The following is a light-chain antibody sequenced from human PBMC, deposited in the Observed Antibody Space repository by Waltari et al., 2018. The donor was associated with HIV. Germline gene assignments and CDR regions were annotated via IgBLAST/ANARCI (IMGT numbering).Light chain of an antibody. Sequence: SSELTQDPAVSVAVGQTVIIPCRGDSLRKHYASWYQQRPGQAPRLVFYGNDGRPSGIPDRFSGSSSGDTASLTITGTQAEDEADYYCNCRGNSGDQVLFGGGTHVSVL. V-gene: IGLV3-19*01. J-gene: IGLJ2*01. CDR1: SLRKHY. CDR2: GND. CDR3: NCRGNSGDQVL.